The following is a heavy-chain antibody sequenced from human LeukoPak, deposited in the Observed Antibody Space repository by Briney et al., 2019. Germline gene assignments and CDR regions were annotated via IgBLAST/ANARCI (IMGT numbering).Heavy chain of an antibody. CDR3: ARDTYYDSSGYYSQFDY. D-gene: IGHD3-22*01. CDR2: IYYSGST. J-gene: IGHJ4*02. V-gene: IGHV4-59*01. Sequence: SETLSLXCTVSGGSISSYYWSWIRQPPGKGLEWIGYIYYSGSTNYNPSLKSRVTISVDTSKNQFSLKLSSVTAADTAVYYCARDTYYDSSGYYSQFDYWGQGTLVTVSS. CDR1: GGSISSYY.